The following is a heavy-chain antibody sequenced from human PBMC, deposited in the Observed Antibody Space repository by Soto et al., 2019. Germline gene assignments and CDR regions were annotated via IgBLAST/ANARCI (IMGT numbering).Heavy chain of an antibody. Sequence: GGSLRLSCAASGFTFSSYAMSWVRQAPGKGLEWVSAISGSGGSTYYADSVKGRFTISRDNSKNTLYLQMNSLRAEDTAVYYCAKDRRDWFGELLYDVGDNWFDPWGQGTLVTVSS. V-gene: IGHV3-23*01. CDR2: ISGSGGST. D-gene: IGHD3-10*01. CDR1: GFTFSSYA. J-gene: IGHJ5*02. CDR3: AKDRRDWFGELLYDVGDNWFDP.